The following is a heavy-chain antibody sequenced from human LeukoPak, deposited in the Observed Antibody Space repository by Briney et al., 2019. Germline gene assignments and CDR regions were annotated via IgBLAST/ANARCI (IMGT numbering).Heavy chain of an antibody. CDR2: IYYSGST. CDR3: ARLIEYYFDY. Sequence: NPSETLSLTCTVSGGSISSYYWSWIRQLPGKGLEWIGYIYYSGSTNYNPSLKSRVTISVDASKNQFSLKLSSVTAADTAVYYCARLIEYYFDYWGQGTLVTVSS. CDR1: GGSISSYY. V-gene: IGHV4-59*01. J-gene: IGHJ4*02. D-gene: IGHD2-8*01.